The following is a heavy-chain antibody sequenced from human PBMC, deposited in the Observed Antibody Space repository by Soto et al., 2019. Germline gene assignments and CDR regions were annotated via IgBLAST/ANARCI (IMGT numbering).Heavy chain of an antibody. V-gene: IGHV4-61*01. CDR3: ARGYSHYAH. CDR2: IYYSGPT. CDR1: GGSVISDSNF. J-gene: IGHJ4*02. Sequence: SETLSLTCSVSGGSVISDSNFWIWIRQPPGKGLEWIGYIYYSGPTRYNPSLESRVTISIDSSKNQVSLNLTSVTAADTAVYYCARGYSHYAHWGRGTLVTVSS. D-gene: IGHD4-4*01.